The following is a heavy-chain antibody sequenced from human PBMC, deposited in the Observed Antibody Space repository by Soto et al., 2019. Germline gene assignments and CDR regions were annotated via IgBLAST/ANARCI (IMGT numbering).Heavy chain of an antibody. V-gene: IGHV1-69*12. D-gene: IGHD2-21*02. J-gene: IGHJ4*02. CDR1: GGTFSSYA. CDR2: IIPIFGTA. Sequence: QVQLVQSGAEVKKPGSSVKVSCKASGGTFSSYAISWVRQAPGQGLEWMGGIIPIFGTANYAQKFQGRVTITADESTSTAYMELSSLRSEDTVVYYCARGQSAGCGGDCYVGDYWGQGTLVTVSS. CDR3: ARGQSAGCGGDCYVGDY.